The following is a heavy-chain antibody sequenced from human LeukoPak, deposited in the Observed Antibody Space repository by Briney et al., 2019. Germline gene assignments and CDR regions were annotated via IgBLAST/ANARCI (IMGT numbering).Heavy chain of an antibody. V-gene: IGHV4-59*01. CDR3: ARATSEYYYGYYFDY. Sequence: YIYYSRTTNYNPSLKSRVTISVDTSKTQFSLKLSSVTAADTAVYYCARATSEYYYGYYFDYWGQGTXV. J-gene: IGHJ4*02. D-gene: IGHD3-10*01. CDR2: IYYSRTT.